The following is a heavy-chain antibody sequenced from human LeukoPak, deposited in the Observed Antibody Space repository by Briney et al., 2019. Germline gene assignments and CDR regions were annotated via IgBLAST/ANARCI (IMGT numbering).Heavy chain of an antibody. J-gene: IGHJ4*02. CDR3: AKVRSYYYDSSGNRYFDY. D-gene: IGHD3-22*01. CDR1: GFTFSSYW. Sequence: PGGSLRLSCAASGFTFSSYWMHWVRQAPGKGLVWVSRINSDGSSTRYADSVKGRFTISRDNSKNTLYLQMNSLRAEDTAVYYCAKVRSYYYDSSGNRYFDYWGQGTLVTVSS. CDR2: INSDGSST. V-gene: IGHV3-74*01.